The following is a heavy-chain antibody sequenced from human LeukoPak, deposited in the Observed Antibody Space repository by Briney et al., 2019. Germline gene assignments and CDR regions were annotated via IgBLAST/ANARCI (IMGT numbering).Heavy chain of an antibody. J-gene: IGHJ5*02. V-gene: IGHV3-23*01. D-gene: IGHD2-2*01. CDR2: ISGSGT. CDR3: AKDYCSSTSCYQEGFDP. Sequence: GGSLRLSCATSGFTFRSYAMIWVRQAPERGLQWVSGISGSGTYYADFAKGRFTISRDNSKNTLYLQMNSLRAEDTAVYYCAKDYCSSTSCYQEGFDPWGQGTLVTVSS. CDR1: GFTFRSYA.